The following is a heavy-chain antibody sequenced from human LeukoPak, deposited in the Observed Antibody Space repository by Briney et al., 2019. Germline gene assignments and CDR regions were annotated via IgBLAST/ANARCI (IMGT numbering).Heavy chain of an antibody. CDR2: IYHTGST. J-gene: IGHJ2*01. V-gene: IGHV4-30-2*01. Sequence: PSGTLSLTCAVSGGSISSGDYSWSWIRQPPGKGLEWIGYIYHTGSTFYNPSLKSRVTISVDRSKNQFSLKLSSVTAADTAMYYCARVGDYGDYPWYFDLWGRGTLVTVSS. CDR1: GGSISSGDYS. D-gene: IGHD4-17*01. CDR3: ARVGDYGDYPWYFDL.